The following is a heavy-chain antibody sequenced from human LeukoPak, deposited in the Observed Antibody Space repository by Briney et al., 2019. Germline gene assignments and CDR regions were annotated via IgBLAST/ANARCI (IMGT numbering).Heavy chain of an antibody. Sequence: ASVKVSCTASGYTFIGYYMHWVRQAPGQGLEWMGRINPNSGGTNYAQKFQGRVTMTRDTSISTAYMELSRLRSDDAAVYYCARVLNSDAGTMILEGNWFDPWGQGTLVTVSS. CDR3: ARVLNSDAGTMILEGNWFDP. D-gene: IGHD3-22*01. V-gene: IGHV1-2*06. CDR1: GYTFIGYY. CDR2: INPNSGGT. J-gene: IGHJ5*02.